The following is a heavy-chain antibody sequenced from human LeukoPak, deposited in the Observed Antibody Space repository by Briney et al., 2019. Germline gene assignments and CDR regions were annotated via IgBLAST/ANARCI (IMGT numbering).Heavy chain of an antibody. CDR3: AKVVVVVAATPPNWFDP. Sequence: GGSLRLSCSASGFTFSSHGMYWVPQTPGKGLEYVSSISGNGDSTHYSDSVKGRFIISRDNSKNTLYLQVNSLRAEDTAVYYCAKVVVVVAATPPNWFDPWGQGTLVTVSS. CDR2: ISGNGDST. CDR1: GFTFSSHG. V-gene: IGHV3-64*04. J-gene: IGHJ5*02. D-gene: IGHD2-15*01.